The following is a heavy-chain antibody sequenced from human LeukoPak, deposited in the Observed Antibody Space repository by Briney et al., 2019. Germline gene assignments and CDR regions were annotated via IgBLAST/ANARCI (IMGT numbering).Heavy chain of an antibody. CDR2: IHHSGST. CDR1: GGSISSGGYS. CDR3: ARMVDNYDIPRYFDY. Sequence: SQTLSLTCAVSGGSISSGGYSWSWIRQPPGKGLEWIGYIHHSGSTYYNPSLKSRVTISADRSKNQFSLKLSSVTAADTAVYYCARMVDNYDIPRYFDYWGQGTLVTVSS. V-gene: IGHV4-30-2*01. J-gene: IGHJ4*02. D-gene: IGHD3-9*01.